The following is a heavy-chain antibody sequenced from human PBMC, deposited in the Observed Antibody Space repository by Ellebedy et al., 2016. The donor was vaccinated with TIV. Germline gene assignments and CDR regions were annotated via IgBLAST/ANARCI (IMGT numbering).Heavy chain of an antibody. V-gene: IGHV4-4*07. D-gene: IGHD2-21*01. CDR3: VRGAYSYGLDV. Sequence: SETLSLXXSATGVSISSYSWSWIRQPAGKGLEWIGRIYTSGSSNYNPSLKSRLIMSTDTSKNQFSLRLSSVTAADTGVYYCVRGAYSYGLDVWGQGTTVTVSS. CDR2: IYTSGSS. J-gene: IGHJ6*02. CDR1: GVSISSYS.